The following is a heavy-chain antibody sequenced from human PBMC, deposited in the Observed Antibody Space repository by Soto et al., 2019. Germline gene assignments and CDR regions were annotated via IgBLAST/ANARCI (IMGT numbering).Heavy chain of an antibody. CDR1: GYTFTSYA. D-gene: IGHD4-17*01. CDR3: ARERGPRSTVTTPYGFDP. J-gene: IGHJ5*02. V-gene: IGHV1-3*01. Sequence: ASVKVSCKASGYTFTSYAMHWVRQAPGQRLEWMGWINAGNGNTKYSQKFQGRVTITRDTSASTAYMELSSLRSEDTAVYYCARERGPRSTVTTPYGFDPWGQGTLVTVSS. CDR2: INAGNGNT.